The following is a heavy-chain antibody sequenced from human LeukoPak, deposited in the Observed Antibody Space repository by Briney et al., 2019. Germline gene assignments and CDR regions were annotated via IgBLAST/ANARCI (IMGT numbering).Heavy chain of an antibody. V-gene: IGHV1-69*13. J-gene: IGHJ4*02. CDR1: GRTFSSYA. CDR3: ARDQSSTWSSSGWYHFDS. Sequence: SEKVSCKASGRTFSSYAISWVRQAPGQGLEWMGGIIPIFGTANYAQKFQGRVTITADESTSTAYMELSSLRPEDTAVYYCARDQSSTWSSSGWYHFDSWGQGTLVTVSS. CDR2: IIPIFGTA. D-gene: IGHD6-19*01.